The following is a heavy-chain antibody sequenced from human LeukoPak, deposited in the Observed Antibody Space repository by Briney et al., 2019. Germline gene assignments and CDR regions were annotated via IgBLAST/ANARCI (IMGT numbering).Heavy chain of an antibody. CDR3: AKKAGNFDAFDI. J-gene: IGHJ3*02. CDR2: INGSGGST. D-gene: IGHD4-23*01. V-gene: IGHV3-23*01. Sequence: PGGSLRLSCAASGFTFSNYALSWIRQAPGKGLEWVSDINGSGGSTYYADSVKGRFTISRDNSKNTLYLQMSSLRAEDTAVYYCAKKAGNFDAFDIWGQGTMVTVSS. CDR1: GFTFSNYA.